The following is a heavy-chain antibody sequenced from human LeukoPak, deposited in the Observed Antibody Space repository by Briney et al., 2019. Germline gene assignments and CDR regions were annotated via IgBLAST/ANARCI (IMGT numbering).Heavy chain of an antibody. D-gene: IGHD6-6*01. CDR1: GYTFTGYY. CDR3: ARGEQLVHDY. Sequence: ASVKVSCKASGYTFTGYYLHWVRQAPGQGLEWMGWINPNSGDTNYAQKFQGRVTMTRDTSISTAYMELGRLRSDDTAVYYCARGEQLVHDYWGQGTLVTVSS. J-gene: IGHJ4*02. V-gene: IGHV1-2*02. CDR2: INPNSGDT.